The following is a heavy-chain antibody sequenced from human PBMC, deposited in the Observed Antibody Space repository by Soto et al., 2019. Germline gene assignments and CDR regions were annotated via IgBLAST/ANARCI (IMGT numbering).Heavy chain of an antibody. V-gene: IGHV4-39*01. D-gene: IGHD6-19*01. Sequence: SSETLSPTCAVSGGSISSGGYSWGWIRQPPGKGLEWIGSIYYSGSTYYNPSLKSRVTISVDTSKNQFSLKLSSVTAADTAVYYCARHAVHSSGFTDDWGQGTLVTVSS. CDR2: IYYSGST. CDR3: ARHAVHSSGFTDD. J-gene: IGHJ4*02. CDR1: GGSISSGGYS.